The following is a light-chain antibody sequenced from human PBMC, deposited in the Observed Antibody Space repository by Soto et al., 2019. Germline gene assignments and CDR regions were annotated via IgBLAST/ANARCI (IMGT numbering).Light chain of an antibody. CDR3: QQRNIWPPVT. Sequence: FVLPQSPCTLSLSPGERASLSGMASQSVDSYLAWYQQRPGQAPTLLIYGASIRAAGIPDRFSGSGSGTDFTLTISSLEPEDSAIYYCQQRNIWPPVTFGQGTRLEIK. CDR1: QSVDSY. V-gene: IGKV3-11*01. J-gene: IGKJ5*01. CDR2: GAS.